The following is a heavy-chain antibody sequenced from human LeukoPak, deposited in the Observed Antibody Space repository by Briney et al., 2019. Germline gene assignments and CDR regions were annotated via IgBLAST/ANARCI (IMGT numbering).Heavy chain of an antibody. Sequence: SETLSLTRTVSGGSISSGSYYWSWIRQPAGKGLEWIVRIYTSGSTNYNPSLKSRVTISVDTSKNQFSLKLSSVTAADTAVYYCATTPQRGYSYGWGTDAFDIWGQGTMVTVSS. CDR3: ATTPQRGYSYGWGTDAFDI. J-gene: IGHJ3*02. CDR1: GGSISSGSYY. CDR2: IYTSGST. V-gene: IGHV4-61*02. D-gene: IGHD5-18*01.